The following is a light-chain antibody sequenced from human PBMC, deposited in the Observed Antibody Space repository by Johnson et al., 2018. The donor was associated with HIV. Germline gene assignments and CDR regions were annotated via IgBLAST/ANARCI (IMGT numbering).Light chain of an antibody. J-gene: IGLJ1*01. CDR3: GTWDSSLSIYV. CDR1: SSNIGNNY. CDR2: DNN. V-gene: IGLV1-51*01. Sequence: HSVLTQPPSVSAAPGQKVTISCSGSSSNIGNNYVSWYQQLPGTAPKLLIYDNNKRPSGIPDRFSGSKSGPSATLGITGLQTGDEADYYCGTWDSSLSIYVFGIGTKVTVL.